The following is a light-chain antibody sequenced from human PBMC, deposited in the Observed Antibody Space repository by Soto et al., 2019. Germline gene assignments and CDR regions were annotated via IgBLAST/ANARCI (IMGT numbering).Light chain of an antibody. Sequence: VVLTQSPATLSLSPGERATLSCRTSLSVSVYLDWYQQKPGQAPRLLISDASNRATGIPARFSGSGSGTDFTLTINSLEPEDFAVYYCHQRQYWPPITFGQGTKVDI. CDR1: LSVSVY. J-gene: IGKJ1*01. CDR2: DAS. CDR3: HQRQYWPPIT. V-gene: IGKV3-11*01.